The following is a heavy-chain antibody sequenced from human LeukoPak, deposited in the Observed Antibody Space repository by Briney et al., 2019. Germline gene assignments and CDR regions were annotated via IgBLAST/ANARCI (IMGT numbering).Heavy chain of an antibody. CDR2: TSTSGSTI. CDR1: VFTFTSYG. CDR3: ARVFVGENFDY. J-gene: IGHJ4*02. D-gene: IGHD3-10*02. V-gene: IGHV3-48*04. Sequence: GRSLRLSCTASVFTFTSYGMNWVRQSPGKGLEWVSYTSTSGSTIYYADSVKGRFTISRENAKNSLYLQMNSLSAEDTAVYFCARVFVGENFDYWGQGTLVTVSS.